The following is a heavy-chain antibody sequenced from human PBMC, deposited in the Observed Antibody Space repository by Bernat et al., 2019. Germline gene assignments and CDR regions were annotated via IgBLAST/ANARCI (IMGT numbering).Heavy chain of an antibody. J-gene: IGHJ4*02. CDR3: ARDQIKVGYFDWLPTFDY. Sequence: QVQLVESGGGVVQPGRSLRLSCAASGFTFSSYAMHWVRQAPGKGLEWVAVISYDGSNKYYADSVKGRFTISRDNSKNTLYLQMNSLRADDTAVYYCARDQIKVGYFDWLPTFDYWGQGTLVTVSS. V-gene: IGHV3-30*01. CDR2: ISYDGSNK. CDR1: GFTFSSYA. D-gene: IGHD3-9*01.